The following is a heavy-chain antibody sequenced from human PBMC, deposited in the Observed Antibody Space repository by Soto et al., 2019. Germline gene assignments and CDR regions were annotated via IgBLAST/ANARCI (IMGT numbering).Heavy chain of an antibody. CDR3: ARSAITFGGVIVLNWYFDL. CDR1: GYTFTGYY. D-gene: IGHD3-16*02. CDR2: INPNSGGT. Sequence: QVQLVQSGAEVKKPGASVKVSCKASGYTFTGYYMHWVRQAPGQGLEWMGWINPNSGGTNYAQKFQGWVTMTRDTSIRTAYMELGRLRSDDTAVYYCARSAITFGGVIVLNWYFDLWGRGTLVTVSS. V-gene: IGHV1-2*04. J-gene: IGHJ2*01.